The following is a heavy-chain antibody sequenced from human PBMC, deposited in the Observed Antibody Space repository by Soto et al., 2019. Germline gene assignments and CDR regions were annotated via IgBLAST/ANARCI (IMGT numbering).Heavy chain of an antibody. Sequence: ASVKVSCKASGYTYTSDGSSWGRQTNGQGLEWMGWISAYNGNTNYAQKLQGRVTMTTDTSTSTAYMELRSLRSDDTAVYYCARGSSGSGSYSNFDPWGQGTLVTVSS. D-gene: IGHD3-10*01. CDR2: ISAYNGNT. V-gene: IGHV1-18*01. CDR1: GYTYTSDG. CDR3: ARGSSGSGSYSNFDP. J-gene: IGHJ5*02.